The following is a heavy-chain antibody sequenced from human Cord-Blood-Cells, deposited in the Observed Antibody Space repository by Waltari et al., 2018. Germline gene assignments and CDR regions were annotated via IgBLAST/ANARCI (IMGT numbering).Heavy chain of an antibody. CDR3: ARGYSYGYYYYYYMDV. Sequence: QVQLVQSGAEVKKPGSSVKVSCKASGGTFSSYAISLVRQAPGKGLEWMGGVIRMFSTANYAQKFQGRVTITADESTRTAYMELSSLRTEDTAVYYCARGYSYGYYYYYYMDVWGKGTTVTVSS. V-gene: IGHV1-69*01. D-gene: IGHD5-18*01. CDR1: GGTFSSYA. J-gene: IGHJ6*03. CDR2: VIRMFSTA.